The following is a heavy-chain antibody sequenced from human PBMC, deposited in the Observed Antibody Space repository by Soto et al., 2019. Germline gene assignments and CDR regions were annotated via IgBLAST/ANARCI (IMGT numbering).Heavy chain of an antibody. CDR3: AQNTRAMVRGVTLINWFDP. Sequence: SETLSLTCTVSGGSISSSSYNWGWIRQPPGKGLEWIGSIYYSGSTYYNPSLKSRVTISVDKSKNQFSLKLSFVTAADTAVYYCAQNTRAMVRGVTLINWFDPWGQGTLVTVS. D-gene: IGHD3-10*01. V-gene: IGHV4-39*07. CDR2: IYYSGST. J-gene: IGHJ5*02. CDR1: GGSISSSSYN.